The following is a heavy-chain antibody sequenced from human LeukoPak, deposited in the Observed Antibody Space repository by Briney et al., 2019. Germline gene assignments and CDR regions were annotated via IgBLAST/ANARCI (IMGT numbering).Heavy chain of an antibody. CDR2: IKSDWSST. Sequence: GGSLRLSCAASGFTFSSYWMHWVRQAPGTGLVWVSRIKSDWSSTTYADSVKGRFTISRDNARNTLYLQMNSLRAEDTAVYYCASRYCSGGSGQLPFDNWGQGTLVTVSS. CDR3: ASRYCSGGSGQLPFDN. V-gene: IGHV3-74*01. D-gene: IGHD2-15*01. CDR1: GFTFSSYW. J-gene: IGHJ4*02.